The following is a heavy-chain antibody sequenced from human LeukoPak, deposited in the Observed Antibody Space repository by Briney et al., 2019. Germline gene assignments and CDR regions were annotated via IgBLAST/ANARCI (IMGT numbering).Heavy chain of an antibody. V-gene: IGHV4-59*12. CDR3: AREHQQLVHGNWFDP. CDR1: GGSISSYY. D-gene: IGHD6-13*01. Sequence: KPSETLSLTCTVSGGSISSYYWSWIRQPPGKGLEWIGYIYYSGSTNYNPSLKSRVTISVDTSKNQFSLKLSSVTAADTAVYYCAREHQQLVHGNWFDPWGQGTLVTVSS. J-gene: IGHJ5*02. CDR2: IYYSGST.